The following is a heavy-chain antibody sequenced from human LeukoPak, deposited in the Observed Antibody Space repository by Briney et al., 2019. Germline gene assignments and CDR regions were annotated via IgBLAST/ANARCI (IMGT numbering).Heavy chain of an antibody. D-gene: IGHD2-21*02. CDR1: GGSFSGYY. CDR2: INHSGST. CDR3: AGAVVVTAKHYWYFDL. V-gene: IGHV4-34*01. J-gene: IGHJ2*01. Sequence: SETLSLTCAVYGGSFSGYYWSWIRQPPGKGLEWIGEINHSGSTNYNPSPKSRVTISLDTSKNQFSLKLSSVTAADTAVYYCAGAVVVTAKHYWYFDLWGRGTLVTVSS.